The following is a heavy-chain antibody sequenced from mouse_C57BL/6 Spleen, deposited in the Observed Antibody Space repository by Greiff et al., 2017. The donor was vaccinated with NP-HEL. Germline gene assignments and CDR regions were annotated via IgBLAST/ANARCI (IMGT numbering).Heavy chain of an antibody. CDR2: ISSGSSTI. Sequence: EVKVVESGGGLVKPGGSLKLSCAASGFTFSDYGMHWVRQAPEKGLEWVAYISSGSSTIYYADTVKGRFTISRDNAKNTLFLQMTSLRSEDTAMYYCARPPYGSSRSWFAYWGQGTLVTVSA. D-gene: IGHD1-1*01. CDR3: ARPPYGSSRSWFAY. V-gene: IGHV5-17*01. J-gene: IGHJ3*01. CDR1: GFTFSDYG.